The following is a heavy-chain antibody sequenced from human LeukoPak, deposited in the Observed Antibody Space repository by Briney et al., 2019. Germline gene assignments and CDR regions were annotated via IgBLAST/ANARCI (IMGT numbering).Heavy chain of an antibody. V-gene: IGHV3-21*01. J-gene: IGHJ4*02. D-gene: IGHD6-19*01. CDR2: ISSSSSYI. Sequence: GGSLRLSCAASGFTFSSYSMNWVRQAPGKGLEWVSSISSSSSYIYYADSVKGRFTISRDNAKNSLYLQMSSLRAEDTAVYYCVSLGTVAGLYFDYWGQGTLVTVSS. CDR3: VSLGTVAGLYFDY. CDR1: GFTFSSYS.